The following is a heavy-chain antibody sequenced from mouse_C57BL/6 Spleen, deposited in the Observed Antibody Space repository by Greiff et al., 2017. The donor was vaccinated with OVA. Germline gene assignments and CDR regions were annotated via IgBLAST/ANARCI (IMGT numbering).Heavy chain of an antibody. CDR1: GFSFNTYA. CDR3: VRERGTPSFDY. Sequence: EVKVVASGGGLVQPKGSLKLSCAASGFSFNTYAMNWVRQAPGKGLEWVARIRSKSNNYATYYADSVKDRFTISRDDSESMLYLQMNNLKTEDTAMYYCVRERGTPSFDYWGQGTTLTVSS. D-gene: IGHD3-3*01. V-gene: IGHV10-1*01. J-gene: IGHJ2*01. CDR2: IRSKSNNYAT.